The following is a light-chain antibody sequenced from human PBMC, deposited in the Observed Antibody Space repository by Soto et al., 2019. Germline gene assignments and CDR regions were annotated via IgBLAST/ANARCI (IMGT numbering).Light chain of an antibody. CDR1: QSVSSSY. V-gene: IGKV3-20*01. CDR3: QRYGSSPLT. J-gene: IGKJ4*01. Sequence: EIVLTQSPGTLSLSPGERATLSCRASQSVSSSYLAWYQQKPGQAPRLLIYGASSRATGIPDRFSGSGSGTDFTLTISRLEPEDFAVYSCQRYGSSPLTFGGGTKVDIK. CDR2: GAS.